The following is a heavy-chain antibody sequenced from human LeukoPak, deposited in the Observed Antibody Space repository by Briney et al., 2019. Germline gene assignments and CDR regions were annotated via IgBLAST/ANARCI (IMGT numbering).Heavy chain of an antibody. CDR3: ARTLTFDY. CDR1: GFTFSSYW. J-gene: IGHJ4*02. Sequence: GGSLRLSCAASGFTFSSYWMHWVRQAPGKGLEWASFISSSGSSIHYADSVKGRFTISRDNAKNSLYLQMNSLRAEDTAVYYCARTLTFDYWGQGTLVTVSS. V-gene: IGHV3-48*04. D-gene: IGHD3-9*01. CDR2: ISSSGSSI.